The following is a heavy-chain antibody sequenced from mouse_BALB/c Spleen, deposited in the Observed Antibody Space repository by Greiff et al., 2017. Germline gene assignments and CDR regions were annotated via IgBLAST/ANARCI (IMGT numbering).Heavy chain of an antibody. CDR3: ARSGTLYAMDY. Sequence: QVQLQQSGAELVRPGASVKMSCKASGYTFTSYTMHWVKQRPGQGLEWIGYINPSSGYTNYNQKFKDKATLTADKSSSTAYMQLSSLTSEDSAVYYCARSGTLYAMDYWGQGTSVTVSS. V-gene: IGHV1S26*01. CDR2: INPSSGYT. J-gene: IGHJ4*01. D-gene: IGHD3-3*01. CDR1: GYTFTSYT.